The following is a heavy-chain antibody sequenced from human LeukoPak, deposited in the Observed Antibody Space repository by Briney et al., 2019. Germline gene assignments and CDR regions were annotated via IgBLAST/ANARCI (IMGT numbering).Heavy chain of an antibody. CDR2: ISYDGSNK. J-gene: IGHJ4*02. CDR3: AKDRYGSGTYQDY. D-gene: IGHD3-10*01. CDR1: GFTFSSYG. Sequence: GGSLRLSCAASGFTFSSYGMHWVRQAPGKGLEGVAVISYDGSNKYYADSVKGRFTISRDNSKNTLYLQMNSLRAEDTAVYYCAKDRYGSGTYQDYWGQGTLVTVSS. V-gene: IGHV3-30*18.